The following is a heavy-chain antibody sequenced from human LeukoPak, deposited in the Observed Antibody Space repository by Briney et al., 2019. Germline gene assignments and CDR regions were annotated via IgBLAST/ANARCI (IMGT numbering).Heavy chain of an antibody. CDR1: GFTVSSNY. CDR3: ASPSLTYYYDSSGQHDAFDI. V-gene: IGHV3-53*01. J-gene: IGHJ3*02. CDR2: IYSGGST. D-gene: IGHD3-22*01. Sequence: GGSLRLSCAAAGFTVSSNYMSWVRQAPGKGLEWVSVIYSGGSTYYADSVKGRFTISRDNSKNTLYLQMNSLRAEDTAVYYCASPSLTYYYDSSGQHDAFDIWGQGTMVSVSS.